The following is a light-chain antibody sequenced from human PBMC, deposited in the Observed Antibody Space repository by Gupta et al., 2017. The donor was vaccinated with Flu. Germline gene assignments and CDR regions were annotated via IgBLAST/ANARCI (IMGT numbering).Light chain of an antibody. Sequence: SPPTLSATIGDRVTISCRASQSINVWVAWYQQKPGKAPKLLIYKASTGHSGVPSRFSGSGSGTEFTLNINSLQPDDFATYYCQQYNRNWTFGQGTKVEIK. V-gene: IGKV1-5*03. CDR3: QQYNRNWT. CDR1: QSINVW. CDR2: KAS. J-gene: IGKJ1*01.